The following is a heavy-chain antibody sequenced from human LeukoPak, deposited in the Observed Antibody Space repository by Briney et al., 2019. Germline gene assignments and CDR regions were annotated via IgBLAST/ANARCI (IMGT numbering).Heavy chain of an antibody. J-gene: IGHJ4*02. V-gene: IGHV1-2*02. Sequence: GASVKVSCKASGYTFTGYYMHWVRQAPGQGLEWMGWINPNSGGTNYAQKFQGRVTMTRDTSISTAYMELSRLRSDDTAVYCCATYSSSWYYFDYWGQGTLVTVAS. D-gene: IGHD6-13*01. CDR2: INPNSGGT. CDR1: GYTFTGYY. CDR3: ATYSSSWYYFDY.